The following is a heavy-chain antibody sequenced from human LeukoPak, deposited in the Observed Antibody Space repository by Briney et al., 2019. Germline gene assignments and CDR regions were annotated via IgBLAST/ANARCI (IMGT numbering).Heavy chain of an antibody. CDR1: GFTFSSYA. J-gene: IGHJ4*02. V-gene: IGHV3-30*04. D-gene: IGHD3-16*01. CDR3: AKDLGGV. CDR2: ISYDGSNK. Sequence: SGRSLRLSCAASGFTFSSYAMHWVRQAPGKGLEWVAVISYDGSNKYYADSVKGRFTISRDNSKNTLYLQMNSLRAEDTAVYYCAKDLGGVWGQGTLVTVSS.